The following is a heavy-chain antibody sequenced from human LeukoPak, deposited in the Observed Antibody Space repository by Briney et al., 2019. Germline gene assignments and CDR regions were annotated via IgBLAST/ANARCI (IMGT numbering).Heavy chain of an antibody. D-gene: IGHD5-18*01. CDR3: ARGGSYRYGSSDY. Sequence: GESLKISCKGSGYSFSNYWIGWVRQMPGKGLEWMGIIHPGDSGTRYSPSFQDQVTMSVDESITTAYLQWNSLRASDSAIYYCARGGSYRYGSSDYWGQGTLVTVSS. CDR1: GYSFSNYW. V-gene: IGHV5-51*01. CDR2: IHPGDSGT. J-gene: IGHJ4*02.